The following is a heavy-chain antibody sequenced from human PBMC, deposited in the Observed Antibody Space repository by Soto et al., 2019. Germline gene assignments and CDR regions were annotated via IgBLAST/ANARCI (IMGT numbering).Heavy chain of an antibody. CDR3: ARESDYHSSRGYRPHGY. CDR1: GYTFTSYG. CDR2: ISAYNGNT. Sequence: ASVKVSCKASGYTFTSYGITWVRQAPGQGLEWMGWISAYNGNTNYAQKLQGRDTMTTDTSTSTANKEMRSLRTDDAAVYFCARESDYHSSRGYRPHGYWGQGTLVTVSS. J-gene: IGHJ4*02. D-gene: IGHD3-22*01. V-gene: IGHV1-18*01.